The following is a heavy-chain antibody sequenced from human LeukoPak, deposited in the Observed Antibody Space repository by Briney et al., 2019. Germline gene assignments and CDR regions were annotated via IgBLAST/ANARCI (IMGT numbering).Heavy chain of an antibody. D-gene: IGHD3-3*01. J-gene: IGHJ4*02. V-gene: IGHV3-7*01. CDR3: ARAAPDYDFWSGYSTYFDY. Sequence: GGTLRLSCAPPGFTFSSYWMSWVRQAPGKGLEWVANIKQEGSEKYYVDSVKGRFTISRDNAKNSLYLQMNSLRAEDTAVYYCARAAPDYDFWSGYSTYFDYWGQGTLVTVSS. CDR1: GFTFSSYW. CDR2: IKQEGSEK.